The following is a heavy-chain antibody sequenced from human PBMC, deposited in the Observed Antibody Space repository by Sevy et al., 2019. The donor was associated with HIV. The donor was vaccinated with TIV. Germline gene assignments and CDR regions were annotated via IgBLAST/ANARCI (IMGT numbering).Heavy chain of an antibody. CDR1: GGSFSSSSYY. J-gene: IGHJ5*02. Sequence: SETLSLTCTVSGGSFSSSSYYWGWIRQPPGKGLEWIGSIYYSGSTYYNPSLKSRVTISVDTSKNQFSLKLSSVTAADTAVYYCARHAGDSSGYYYAWFDPWGQGTLVTVSS. D-gene: IGHD3-22*01. CDR2: IYYSGST. V-gene: IGHV4-39*01. CDR3: ARHAGDSSGYYYAWFDP.